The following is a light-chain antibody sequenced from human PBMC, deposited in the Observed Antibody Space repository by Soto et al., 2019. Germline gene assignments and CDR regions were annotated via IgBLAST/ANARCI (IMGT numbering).Light chain of an antibody. CDR2: GAS. V-gene: IGKV3D-15*01. J-gene: IGKJ1*01. Sequence: DIGLAQRRGALACTPGGGATLSCRASQSVSGYLAWYQQKPGQAPRLLIYGASTRATGIPDRFSGTGSGTDFTLTISSLQPDDFATYYWQHYDTYLWAFGQGTKVDI. CDR1: QSVSGY. CDR3: QHYDTYLWA.